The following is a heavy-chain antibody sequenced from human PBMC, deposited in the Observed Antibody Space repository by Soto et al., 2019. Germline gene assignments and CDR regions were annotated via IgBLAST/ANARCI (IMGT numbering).Heavy chain of an antibody. J-gene: IGHJ4*02. D-gene: IGHD3-3*01. CDR1: GGSFSGYY. Sequence: SETLSLTCAVYGGSFSGYYWSWLRQPPGKGLEWIGEINHSGSTNYNPSLKSRVNISVDTSKNQFSLKLSSVTAADTAVYYCARLRPYYDFWSGYSYYFDYWGQGTLVTVSS. CDR2: INHSGST. V-gene: IGHV4-34*01. CDR3: ARLRPYYDFWSGYSYYFDY.